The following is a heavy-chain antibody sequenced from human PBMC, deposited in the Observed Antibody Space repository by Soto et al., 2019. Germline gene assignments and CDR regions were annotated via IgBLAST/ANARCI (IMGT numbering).Heavy chain of an antibody. D-gene: IGHD5-12*01. CDR2: IYYTGTT. CDR3: ARGGNRYSNTASGVGGFDF. CDR1: SVSISSFY. J-gene: IGHJ4*02. Sequence: SETLSLTCTVSSVSISSFYWSWIRQSPGTGLEWIGYIYYTGTTNYNPSLKRRVTISLDTAKNQFSLNVNSLTTADTAVYFCARGGNRYSNTASGVGGFDFWGQGTLVTVSS. V-gene: IGHV4-59*01.